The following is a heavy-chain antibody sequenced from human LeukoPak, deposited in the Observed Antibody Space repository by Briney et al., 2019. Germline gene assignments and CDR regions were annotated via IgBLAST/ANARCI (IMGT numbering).Heavy chain of an antibody. J-gene: IGHJ5*02. Sequence: GGSLRLSCAASGFTFSSYWMHWVRQAPGKGLVWVSRINSDGSSTSYADSVKGRFTISRDNAKNTLYLQMNSLRAEDTAVYYCARDALGYSSGWYPPNNWFDPWGQGTLVTVSS. CDR3: ARDALGYSSGWYPPNNWFDP. CDR2: INSDGSST. D-gene: IGHD6-19*01. CDR1: GFTFSSYW. V-gene: IGHV3-74*01.